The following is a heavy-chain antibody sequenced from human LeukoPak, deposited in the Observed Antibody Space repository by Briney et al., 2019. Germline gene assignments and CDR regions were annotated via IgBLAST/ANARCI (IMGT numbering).Heavy chain of an antibody. J-gene: IGHJ4*02. V-gene: IGHV3-23*01. D-gene: IGHD2-21*02. Sequence: GGSLRLSCAASGFTFSIYAMSWVRQAPGRGLEWVSAISGSGDNTYYADSVKGRFTVSRDNAKNTLYVQMKSLRAEDTAVYYCAKDFVVVPGNVNYFDYWGQGTLVTVSS. CDR2: ISGSGDNT. CDR3: AKDFVVVPGNVNYFDY. CDR1: GFTFSIYA.